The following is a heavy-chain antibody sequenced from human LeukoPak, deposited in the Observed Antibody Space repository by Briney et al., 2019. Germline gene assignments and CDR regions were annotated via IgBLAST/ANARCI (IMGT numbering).Heavy chain of an antibody. Sequence: ASVKVSCKASGYSFIDYDIHWVRQAPGQGLEWMGWINPNSGGTNYAQKFQGRVTMTRDTSISTAYMELSRLRSDDTAVYFCARDSRYNNVGDYWGQGTLVTVSS. V-gene: IGHV1-2*02. CDR3: ARDSRYNNVGDY. D-gene: IGHD3-10*01. CDR1: GYSFIDYD. CDR2: INPNSGGT. J-gene: IGHJ4*02.